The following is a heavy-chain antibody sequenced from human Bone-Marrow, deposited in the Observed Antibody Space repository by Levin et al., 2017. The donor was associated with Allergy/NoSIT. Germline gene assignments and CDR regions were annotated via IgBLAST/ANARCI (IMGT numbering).Heavy chain of an antibody. D-gene: IGHD3-10*01. J-gene: IGHJ6*02. V-gene: IGHV1-18*01. CDR3: ARRTHRLLSHLVGMGIDQYYYGMDV. CDR2: ISGNSGRT. CDR1: GYMFSKFG. Sequence: GASVKVSCEASGYMFSKFGVSWVRQAPGQRPEWMGWISGNSGRTKFAQKFQGRVILTTDTSTSTAYMEMQSLRSDDTAVYYCARRTHRLLSHLVGMGIDQYYYGMDVWGQGTTVIVS.